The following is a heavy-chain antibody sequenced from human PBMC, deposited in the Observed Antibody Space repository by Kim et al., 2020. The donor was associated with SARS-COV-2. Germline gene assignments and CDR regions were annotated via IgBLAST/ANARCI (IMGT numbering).Heavy chain of an antibody. CDR3: ARGGLPGGIDY. CDR2: ITNNGRTT. J-gene: IGHJ4*02. V-gene: IGHV3-74*01. Sequence: GGSLRLSCADSGFTFSNYWMSWARQAPGKGLVWVSHITNNGRTTIYADSAKGRFTISRDNGKNTLYLQMNSLRAEDSAVYYCARGGLPGGIDYWGQGTLVTVSS. CDR1: GFTFSNYW. D-gene: IGHD2-2*01.